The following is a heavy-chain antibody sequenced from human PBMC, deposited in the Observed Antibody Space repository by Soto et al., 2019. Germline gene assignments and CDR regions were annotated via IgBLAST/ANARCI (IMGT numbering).Heavy chain of an antibody. V-gene: IGHV3-74*01. CDR3: ARVAPYHYDSSGYYYDAYWFDP. Sequence: PGGSLRLSCAASGFTFSSYWMHWVRQAPGKGLVWVSRINSDGSSTSYADSVKGRFTISRDNAKNTLYLQMNSLRAEDTAVYYCARVAPYHYDSSGYYYDAYWFDPWGQGNLVTVSS. CDR1: GFTFSSYW. CDR2: INSDGSST. J-gene: IGHJ5*02. D-gene: IGHD3-22*01.